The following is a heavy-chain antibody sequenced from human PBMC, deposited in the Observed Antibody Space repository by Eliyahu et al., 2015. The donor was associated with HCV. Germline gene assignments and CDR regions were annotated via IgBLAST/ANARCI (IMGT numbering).Heavy chain of an antibody. J-gene: IGHJ4*02. V-gene: IGHV3-23*04. CDR1: GFXFXXYA. CDR3: AKDQGRVESGFDWWGWSFDH. Sequence: EVQLVESGGGLVQPGGSLRXSCAASGFXFXXYAMSWFRQAPGQGLEWXSSVXGGGGTTWYADSVKGRFTISRDNSKNTLYLQMNSLRADDTALYYCAKDQGRVESGFDWWGWSFDHWGQGTLVTVSS. D-gene: IGHD5-12*01. CDR2: VXGGGGTT.